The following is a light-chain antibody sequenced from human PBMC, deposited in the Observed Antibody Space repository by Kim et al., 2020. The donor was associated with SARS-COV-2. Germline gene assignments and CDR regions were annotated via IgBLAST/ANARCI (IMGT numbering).Light chain of an antibody. J-gene: IGLJ1*01. V-gene: IGLV2-8*01. CDR2: EVT. Sequence: GQSDPITGTGTSGDIGEYDFVSWYQQRPGQVPKLVIYEVTKRPSGVPDRFSGSKSGNTASLTVSGLQSEDEAQYYCCAYAGLSTLVFGTGTKVTVL. CDR3: CAYAGLSTLV. CDR1: SGDIGEYDF.